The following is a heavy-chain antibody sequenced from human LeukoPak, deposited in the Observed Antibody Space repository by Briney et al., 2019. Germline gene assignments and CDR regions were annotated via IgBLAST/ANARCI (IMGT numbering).Heavy chain of an antibody. J-gene: IGHJ2*01. CDR3: ARWWAVEWYFDL. D-gene: IGHD6-19*01. Sequence: PSETLSLTCTVSGGSISSGSYYWSWIRQPPGKGLEWIGYIYYSGSTNYNPSLKSRVTISVDTSKNQFSLKLSSVTAADTAVYYCARWWAVEWYFDLWGRGTLVTVSS. CDR1: GGSISSGSYY. V-gene: IGHV4-61*01. CDR2: IYYSGST.